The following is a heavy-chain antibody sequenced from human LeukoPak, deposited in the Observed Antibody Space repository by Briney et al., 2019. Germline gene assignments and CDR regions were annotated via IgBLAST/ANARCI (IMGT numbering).Heavy chain of an antibody. Sequence: GGSLRLSCAASGFTFSSYWMHWVRQAPGKGLEWVANIKQDGSEKYYVDSVKGRFTITRDNVKNSLYLQMNGLRAEDTAVYYCARGTPFGGYWGQGTLVTVSS. CDR3: ARGTPFGGY. CDR1: GFTFSSYW. D-gene: IGHD3-16*01. J-gene: IGHJ4*02. V-gene: IGHV3-7*03. CDR2: IKQDGSEK.